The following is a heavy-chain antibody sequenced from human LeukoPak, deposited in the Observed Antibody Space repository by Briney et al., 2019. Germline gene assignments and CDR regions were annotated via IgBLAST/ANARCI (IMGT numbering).Heavy chain of an antibody. Sequence: PSETLSLTCTVSGGSISSSSYYWGWIRQPPGKGLEWIGSIYYSGSAYYHPSLKSRVTISVDTSKNQFSLKLRSVTAADTAVYYCASWEYRSGWYSWFDPWGQGALVTVSS. CDR2: IYYSGSA. CDR3: ASWEYRSGWYSWFDP. V-gene: IGHV4-39*01. D-gene: IGHD6-19*01. CDR1: GGSISSSSYY. J-gene: IGHJ5*02.